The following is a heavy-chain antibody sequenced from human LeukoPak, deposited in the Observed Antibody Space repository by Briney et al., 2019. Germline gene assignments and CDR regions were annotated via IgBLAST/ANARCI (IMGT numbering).Heavy chain of an antibody. D-gene: IGHD3-22*01. CDR3: ARDVGDYDSSGYYYVADY. Sequence: GGSLRLSCAASGFTFSSYAMSWVRQAPGKGLEWVSSISSSSSYIYYADSVKGRFTISRDNAKNSLYLQMNSLRAEDTAVYYCARDVGDYDSSGYYYVADYWGQGTLVTVSS. CDR2: ISSSSSYI. J-gene: IGHJ4*02. CDR1: GFTFSSYA. V-gene: IGHV3-21*01.